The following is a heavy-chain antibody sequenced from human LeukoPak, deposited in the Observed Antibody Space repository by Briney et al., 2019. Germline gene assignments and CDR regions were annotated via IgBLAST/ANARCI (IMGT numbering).Heavy chain of an antibody. J-gene: IGHJ4*02. CDR2: ISAYNGNT. D-gene: IGHD3-10*01. CDR1: GGTFSSYA. Sequence: ASVKVSCKASGGTFSSYAISWVRQAPGQGLEWMGWISAYNGNTNYAQKLQGRVTMTTDTSTSTAYMELRSLRSDDTAVYYCARATMVQGVITPPFDYWGQGTLVTVSS. CDR3: ARATMVQGVITPPFDY. V-gene: IGHV1-18*01.